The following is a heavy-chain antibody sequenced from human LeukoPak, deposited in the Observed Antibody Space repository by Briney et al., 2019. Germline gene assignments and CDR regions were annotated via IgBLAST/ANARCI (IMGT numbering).Heavy chain of an antibody. Sequence: GGSLRLSCGVSGFTFSNYWMSWVRQAPGKGLQWVANIKQDGSEKYYVDSVKGRFTMSRDNAKNSLYMQMNSLRAEDTAVYYCARVQWELRGVGSYFEYWGQGALVTVSS. D-gene: IGHD1-26*01. CDR3: ARVQWELRGVGSYFEY. J-gene: IGHJ4*02. V-gene: IGHV3-7*01. CDR2: IKQDGSEK. CDR1: GFTFSNYW.